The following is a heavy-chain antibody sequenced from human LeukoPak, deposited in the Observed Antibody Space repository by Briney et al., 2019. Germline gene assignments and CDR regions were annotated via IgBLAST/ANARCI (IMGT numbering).Heavy chain of an antibody. D-gene: IGHD3-3*01. Sequence: QPGRSLRLSCAASGFTFSSYEMNWVRQAPGKGLEWVSYISSSGSTIYYADSVKGRFTISRDNAKNSLYLQMNSLRAEDTAVYYCARETNVLRYNWFDPWGQGTLVTVSS. J-gene: IGHJ5*02. CDR3: ARETNVLRYNWFDP. CDR1: GFTFSSYE. CDR2: ISSSGSTI. V-gene: IGHV3-48*03.